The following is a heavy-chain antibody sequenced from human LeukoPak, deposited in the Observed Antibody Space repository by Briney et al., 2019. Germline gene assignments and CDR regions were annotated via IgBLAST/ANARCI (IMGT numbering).Heavy chain of an antibody. CDR1: GFTFSSYG. CDR2: ISYDGSNK. D-gene: IGHD6-6*01. J-gene: IGHJ4*02. CDR3: AKLYSSSSTY. Sequence: GGSLRLSCAASGFTFSSYGMHWVRQAPGKGLEWVAAISYDGSNKYYADSVKGRFTISRDNSKNTLYLQMNSLRAEDTAVYYCAKLYSSSSTYWGQGTLVTVSS. V-gene: IGHV3-30*18.